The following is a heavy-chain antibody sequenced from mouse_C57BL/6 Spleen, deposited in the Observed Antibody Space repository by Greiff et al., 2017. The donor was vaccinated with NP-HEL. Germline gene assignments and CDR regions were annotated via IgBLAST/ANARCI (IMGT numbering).Heavy chain of an antibody. Sequence: EVKVEESGEGLVKPGGSLKLSCAASGFTFSSYAMSWVRQTPEKRLEWVAYISSGGDYLYYADTVKGRFPISRANARNTLYLQMSSLKSEDTAMYYGTRGHSNYDYAMDYWGQGTSVTVSS. V-gene: IGHV5S21*01. D-gene: IGHD2-5*01. J-gene: IGHJ4*01. CDR3: TRGHSNYDYAMDY. CDR2: ISSGGDYL. CDR1: GFTFSSYA.